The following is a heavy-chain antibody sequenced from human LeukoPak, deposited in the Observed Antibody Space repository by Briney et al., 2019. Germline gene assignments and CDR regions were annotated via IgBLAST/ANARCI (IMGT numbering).Heavy chain of an antibody. J-gene: IGHJ4*02. Sequence: PGGSLRLSCAASGFTFSSYAMSWVRQAPGKGLEWVGRIKSKTDGGTTDYAAPVKGRFTISRDDSKNTLYLQMNSLKTEDTAVYYCTTRGNSSSSLFDYWGQGTLVTVSS. CDR3: TTRGNSSSSLFDY. V-gene: IGHV3-15*01. D-gene: IGHD6-6*01. CDR2: IKSKTDGGTT. CDR1: GFTFSSYA.